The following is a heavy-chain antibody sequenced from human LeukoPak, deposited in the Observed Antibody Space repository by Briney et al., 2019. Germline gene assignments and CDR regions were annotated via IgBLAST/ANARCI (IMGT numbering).Heavy chain of an antibody. D-gene: IGHD3-10*01. CDR1: GFTFTSYS. Sequence: GGSLRLSCAASGFTFTSYSMNWVRQAPGKGLEWVSTISGGGGSTYYADSVKGRFTISRDNSKNTLYLQMNSLRAEDTAVYYCARERGSGSYYIAPFDYWGQGTLVTVSS. J-gene: IGHJ4*02. V-gene: IGHV3-23*01. CDR2: ISGGGGST. CDR3: ARERGSGSYYIAPFDY.